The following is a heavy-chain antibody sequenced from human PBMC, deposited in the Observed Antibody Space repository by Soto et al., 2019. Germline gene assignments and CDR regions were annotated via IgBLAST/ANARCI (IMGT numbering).Heavy chain of an antibody. Sequence: EVQLVESGGGLVQPGRSLRLSCTASGFTFGDYAMSWFRQAPGKGLEWVGFIRSKAYGGTTEYAASVKGRFTISRDDSKSIAYLQMNSLKTEDTAVYYCTRVIGRIRITIFGVFARQFDYWGQGTLVTVSS. CDR3: TRVIGRIRITIFGVFARQFDY. V-gene: IGHV3-49*03. J-gene: IGHJ4*02. D-gene: IGHD3-3*01. CDR2: IRSKAYGGTT. CDR1: GFTFGDYA.